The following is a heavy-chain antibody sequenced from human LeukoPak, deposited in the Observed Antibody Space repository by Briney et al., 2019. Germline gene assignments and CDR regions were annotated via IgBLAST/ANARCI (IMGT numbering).Heavy chain of an antibody. J-gene: IGHJ4*02. V-gene: IGHV1-8*01. D-gene: IGHD3-22*01. CDR2: MNPNRGTT. Sequence: GASVKVSCKASGYAFTSYDINWVRQATGQGLEWMGWMNPNRGTTGYAQKFQGRVTMTRNTSISTAYMELSSLRSEDTAVYYCARARQYYDSSGYYYVFDYWGQGTLVTVSS. CDR1: GYAFTSYD. CDR3: ARARQYYDSSGYYYVFDY.